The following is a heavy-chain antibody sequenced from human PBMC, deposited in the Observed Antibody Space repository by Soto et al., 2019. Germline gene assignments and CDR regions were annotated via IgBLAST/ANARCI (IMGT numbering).Heavy chain of an antibody. CDR2: IYSGGST. J-gene: IGHJ3*02. CDR3: ARGDYYDSSGYYFLGRGRDAFDI. Sequence: PSETLSLTCTVSGGSISSYYWSWIRQPPGKGLEWVSVIYSGGSTYYADSVKGRFTISRHNSKNTLYLQMNSLRAEDTAVYYCARGDYYDSSGYYFLGRGRDAFDIWGQGTMVTVSS. CDR1: GGSISSYY. D-gene: IGHD3-22*01. V-gene: IGHV3-53*04.